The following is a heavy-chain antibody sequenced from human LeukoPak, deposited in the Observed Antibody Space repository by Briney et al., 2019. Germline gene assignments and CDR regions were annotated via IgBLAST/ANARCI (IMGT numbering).Heavy chain of an antibody. Sequence: GGSLRLSCAASGFTFGSYAMSWVRQAPGKGLEWVSAISGSGGSTYYADSVKGRFTISRDNSKNTLYLQMNSLRAEDTAVYYCAKGGKYRSSTSCRNLDYWGQGTLVTVSS. CDR3: AKGGKYRSSTSCRNLDY. CDR1: GFTFGSYA. CDR2: ISGSGGST. D-gene: IGHD2-2*01. J-gene: IGHJ4*02. V-gene: IGHV3-23*01.